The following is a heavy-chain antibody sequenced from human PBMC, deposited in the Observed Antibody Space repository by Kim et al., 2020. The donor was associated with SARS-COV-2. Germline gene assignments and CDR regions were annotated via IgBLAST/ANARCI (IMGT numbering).Heavy chain of an antibody. Sequence: GGSLRLSCAASGFTFSSYSMNWVRQAPGKGLEWVSYISSSSSTIYYADSVKGRFTNSRDNAKNSLYLQMNSLRDVDTAVYYCARVTHYDILAGYYVYYYYSMDVWGQGTTVPVSS. J-gene: IGHJ6*02. CDR3: ARVTHYDILAGYYVYYYYSMDV. CDR1: GFTFSSYS. CDR2: ISSSSSTI. V-gene: IGHV3-48*02. D-gene: IGHD3-9*01.